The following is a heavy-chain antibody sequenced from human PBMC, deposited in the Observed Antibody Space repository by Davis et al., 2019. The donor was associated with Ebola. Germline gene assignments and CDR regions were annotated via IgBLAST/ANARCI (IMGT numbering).Heavy chain of an antibody. J-gene: IGHJ4*02. CDR2: IIPIFGTT. CDR1: GGTFSSYA. Sequence: SVKVSCKASGGTFSSYAISWVRQAPGQGLEWMGGIIPIFGTTNYAQKFQGRVTITADKSTSTAYMELSSLRSEDTAVYYCARGRGSGWYLDYFDYWGQGTLVTVSS. D-gene: IGHD6-19*01. V-gene: IGHV1-69*06. CDR3: ARGRGSGWYLDYFDY.